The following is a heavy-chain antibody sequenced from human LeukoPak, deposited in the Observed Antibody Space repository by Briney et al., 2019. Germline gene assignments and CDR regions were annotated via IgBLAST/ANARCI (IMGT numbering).Heavy chain of an antibody. CDR1: GFTFTSFP. D-gene: IGHD1-14*01. CDR2: ISSDGSNE. V-gene: IGHV3-30*04. Sequence: PGRSLRLSCAASGFTFTSFPMHWVRQAPGKGLEWVAIISSDGSNEYYADSVQGRFTISRDNSKNTLYLQMNSLRAEDTAVYYCASEMTNRYYFDYWGQGTLATVSS. CDR3: ASEMTNRYYFDY. J-gene: IGHJ4*02.